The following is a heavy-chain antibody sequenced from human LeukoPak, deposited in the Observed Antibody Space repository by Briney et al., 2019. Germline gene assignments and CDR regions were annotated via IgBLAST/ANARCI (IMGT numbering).Heavy chain of an antibody. CDR3: ATDYYDSSGYLNPHFDY. Sequence: GGSLRLSCAASGFTFSSYSMNWVRQAPGKGLEWVSYISSSSSTIYYADSVKGRFTISRDNAKSSLYLLMNSLRDEDTAVYYCATDYYDSSGYLNPHFDYWGQGTLVTVSS. V-gene: IGHV3-48*02. CDR1: GFTFSSYS. CDR2: ISSSSSTI. J-gene: IGHJ4*02. D-gene: IGHD3-22*01.